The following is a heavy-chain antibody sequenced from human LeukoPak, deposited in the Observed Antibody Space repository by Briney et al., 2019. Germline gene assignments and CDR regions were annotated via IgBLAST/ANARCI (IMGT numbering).Heavy chain of an antibody. J-gene: IGHJ6*02. CDR3: ARDIVVVVEAPFYYYYGMDV. CDR1: GFTFSSYW. Sequence: GGSLRLSCVASGFTFSSYWMHWVRQAPGKGLEWVAVISYDGSNKYYADSVKGRFTISRDNSKNTLYLQMNSLRAEDTAVYYCARDIVVVVEAPFYYYYGMDVWGQGTTVTVSS. V-gene: IGHV3-30-3*01. CDR2: ISYDGSNK. D-gene: IGHD2-15*01.